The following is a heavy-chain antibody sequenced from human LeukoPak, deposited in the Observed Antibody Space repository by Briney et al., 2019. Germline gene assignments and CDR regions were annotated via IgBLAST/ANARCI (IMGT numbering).Heavy chain of an antibody. Sequence: PGGSLRLSCAASGFTFSSYSMNWVRQAPGKGLEWVSSISSSSSYIYYADSVKGRFTISRDNAKNSLYLQMNSLRAEDTAVYYCAKDLRFDYYGSGSQNAFDIWGQGTMVTVSS. CDR1: GFTFSSYS. CDR3: AKDLRFDYYGSGSQNAFDI. CDR2: ISSSSSYI. J-gene: IGHJ3*02. V-gene: IGHV3-21*01. D-gene: IGHD3-10*01.